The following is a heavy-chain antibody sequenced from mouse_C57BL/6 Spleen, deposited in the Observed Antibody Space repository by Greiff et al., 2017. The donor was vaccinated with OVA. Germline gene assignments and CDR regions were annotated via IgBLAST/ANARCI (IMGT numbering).Heavy chain of an antibody. Sequence: QVQLQQSGPELVKPGASVKISCKASGYSFPSYYIHWVKQRPGQGLEWIGWIYPGSGNTKYNEKFKGKATLTADTSSSTAYMQLSSLTSEDSAVYYCARADGYWAWFAYWGQGTLVTVSA. J-gene: IGHJ3*01. V-gene: IGHV1-66*01. CDR1: GYSFPSYY. D-gene: IGHD2-3*01. CDR3: ARADGYWAWFAY. CDR2: IYPGSGNT.